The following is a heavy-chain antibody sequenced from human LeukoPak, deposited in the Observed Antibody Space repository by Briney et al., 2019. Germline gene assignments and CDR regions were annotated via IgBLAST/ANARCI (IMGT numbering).Heavy chain of an antibody. Sequence: GGSLRLSCAASGFTFSNYAMNWVRQAPGKGLEWVSGISGSGGSTYYADSVKARFTVSRDNSKNTLYLQMNSLRAEDTAVYYCAKRDFDYWGQGTLVTVSS. V-gene: IGHV3-23*01. CDR2: ISGSGGST. J-gene: IGHJ4*02. CDR3: AKRDFDY. CDR1: GFTFSNYA.